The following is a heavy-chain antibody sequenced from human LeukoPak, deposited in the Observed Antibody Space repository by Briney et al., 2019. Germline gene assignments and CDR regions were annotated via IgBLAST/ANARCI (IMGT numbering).Heavy chain of an antibody. D-gene: IGHD3-3*01. Sequence: GRSLRLSCAASGFTFSSYAMHWVRQAPGKGLEWVAVISYDGSNKYYADSVKGRFTISRDNSKNTLYLQMNSLRAEDTAVYYCARGLRWTYYDFWSGYDRWGQGTMVTVSS. CDR1: GFTFSSYA. J-gene: IGHJ3*01. CDR3: ARGLRWTYYDFWSGYDR. CDR2: ISYDGSNK. V-gene: IGHV3-30-3*01.